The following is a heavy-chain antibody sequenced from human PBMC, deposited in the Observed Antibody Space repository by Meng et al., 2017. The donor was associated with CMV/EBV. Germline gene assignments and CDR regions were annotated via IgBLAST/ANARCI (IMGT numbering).Heavy chain of an antibody. CDR3: VTYIGNYINWYFDL. V-gene: IGHV1-2*02. J-gene: IGHJ2*01. CDR1: GYTFTGYY. D-gene: IGHD1-7*01. Sequence: QVQLVQPGAEVKKPGAAVNVSCKASGYTFTGYYMHWVRQAPGQGLEWMGWINPNSGGTNYAQKFQGRVTMTRDTSISTAYMELSRLRSDDTAVYHCVTYIGNYINWYFDLWGRGTLVTVSS. CDR2: INPNSGGT.